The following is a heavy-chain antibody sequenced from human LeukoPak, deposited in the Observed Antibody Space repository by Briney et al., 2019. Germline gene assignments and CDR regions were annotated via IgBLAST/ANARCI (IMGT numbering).Heavy chain of an antibody. CDR2: IKEDGSEK. CDR1: GFTFSKYA. CDR3: VYGGSYYVA. V-gene: IGHV3-7*01. J-gene: IGHJ5*02. Sequence: GGSLRLSCAASGFTFSKYAMTWVRQAPGTGLELVANIKEDGSEKYYVDSVKGRFTISRDNAKNSLYLQMNSLRAEDTAVYYCVYGGSYYVAWGQGTLVTVSS. D-gene: IGHD1-26*01.